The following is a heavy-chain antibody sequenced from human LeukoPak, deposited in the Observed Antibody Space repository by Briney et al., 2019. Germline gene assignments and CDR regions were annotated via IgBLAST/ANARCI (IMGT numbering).Heavy chain of an antibody. J-gene: IGHJ4*02. V-gene: IGHV1-18*01. Sequence: ASVKVSCKASGYTFISYGISWVRQAPGQGLEWMGWISTYNGNTDYAQKLRGRVTMTTDTSTSTAYMELRGLISDDTAVYYCARFWSGYLPDYWGQGTLVTVSS. CDR2: ISTYNGNT. D-gene: IGHD3-3*01. CDR3: ARFWSGYLPDY. CDR1: GYTFISYG.